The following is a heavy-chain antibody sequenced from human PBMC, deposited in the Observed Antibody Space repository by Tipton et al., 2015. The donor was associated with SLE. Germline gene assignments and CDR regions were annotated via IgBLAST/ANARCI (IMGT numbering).Heavy chain of an antibody. J-gene: IGHJ3*02. Sequence: QLVQSGAEVKKPGASVKVSCKASGYTFTGYYMHWVRQAPGQGLEWMGWINPNSGGTNYAQKFQGRVTMTRDTSISTAYMELSKLRSDDTAVYYCAREYSSGTQSAFDIWGQGTMVTVSS. CDR3: AREYSSGTQSAFDI. CDR2: INPNSGGT. V-gene: IGHV1-2*02. D-gene: IGHD6-19*01. CDR1: GYTFTGYY.